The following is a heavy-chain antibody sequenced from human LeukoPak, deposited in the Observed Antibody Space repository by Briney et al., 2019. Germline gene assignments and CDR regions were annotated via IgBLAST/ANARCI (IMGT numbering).Heavy chain of an antibody. Sequence: GGSLRLSCVASGFTSSAFWMSWVRRPPGKGLEWVAFIRYDGSNKYYADSVKGRFTISRDNSKNTLYLQMNSLRAEDTAVYYCAKDAARPTSGAPGYWGQGTLVTVSS. CDR2: IRYDGSNK. CDR3: AKDAARPTSGAPGY. CDR1: GFTSSAFW. J-gene: IGHJ4*02. D-gene: IGHD6-6*01. V-gene: IGHV3-30*02.